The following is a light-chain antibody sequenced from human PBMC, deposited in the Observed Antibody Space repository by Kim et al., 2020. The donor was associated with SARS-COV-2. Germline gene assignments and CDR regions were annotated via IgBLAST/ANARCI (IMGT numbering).Light chain of an antibody. J-gene: IGLJ2*01. CDR1: TSDVGAYNY. CDR2: DVT. CDR3: SSYTTTSTSV. V-gene: IGLV2-14*04. Sequence: GQSLTLSCTGTTSDVGAYNYVSWYQQHPGKAPTLMIYDVTKRPAGVSNRFSGSKSGNTASLTISGLQAEDEADYYCSSYTTTSTSVFGGGTRLTVL.